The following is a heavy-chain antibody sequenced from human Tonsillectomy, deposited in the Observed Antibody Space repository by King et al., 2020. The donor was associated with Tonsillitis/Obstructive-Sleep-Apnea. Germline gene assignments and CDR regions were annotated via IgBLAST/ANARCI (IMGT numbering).Heavy chain of an antibody. V-gene: IGHV3-30*01. Sequence: VQLVESGGGVVQPGRSLRLSCAASGFTFSSYAMHWVRQAPGKGLEWVAGISYDGSNKYYADSVKGRFTISRDNSKNKLDLQMNSLSAEGTAGDYFATSLHTHRTMSKDTLYMQMNRTRAEEAAVHYCAREVPAPVGVVADNMDVWGKGTTVTVSS. CDR3: ATSLHTHRTMSKDTLYMQMNRTRAEEAAVHYCAREVPAPVGVVADNMDV. D-gene: IGHD2-15*01. J-gene: IGHJ6*03. CDR2: ISYDGSNK. CDR1: GFTFSSYA.